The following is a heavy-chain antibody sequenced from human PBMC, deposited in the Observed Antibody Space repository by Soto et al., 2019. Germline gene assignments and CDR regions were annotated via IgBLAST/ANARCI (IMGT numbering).Heavy chain of an antibody. CDR2: IIPIFGTA. CDR3: ASSPEITMVRGVIPPYYYYGMDV. Sequence: ASVKVSCKASGGTFSSYAISWVRQAPGQGLEWMGGIIPIFGTANYAQKFQGRVTITADESTSTAYMELSSLRSEDTAVYYCASSPEITMVRGVIPPYYYYGMDVWGQGTTVTVS. CDR1: GGTFSSYA. D-gene: IGHD3-10*01. J-gene: IGHJ6*02. V-gene: IGHV1-69*13.